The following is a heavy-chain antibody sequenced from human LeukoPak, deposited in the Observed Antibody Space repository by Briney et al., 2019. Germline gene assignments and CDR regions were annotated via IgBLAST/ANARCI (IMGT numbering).Heavy chain of an antibody. CDR1: GFTFSSYW. CDR3: ARAKSLVTDAFDI. J-gene: IGHJ3*02. V-gene: IGHV3-7*01. CDR2: IKQDGSEK. Sequence: GGSLRLSCAASGFTFSSYWMSWVRQAPGKGLEWVANIKQDGSEKYYVDSVKGRFTISRDNAKNSLYLQMNSLRAEDTAVYYCARAKSLVTDAFDIWGQGTMVTVSS. D-gene: IGHD3-9*01.